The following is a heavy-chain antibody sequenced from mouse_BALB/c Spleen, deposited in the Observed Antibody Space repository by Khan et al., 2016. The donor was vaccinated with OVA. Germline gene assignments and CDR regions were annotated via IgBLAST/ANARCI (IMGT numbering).Heavy chain of an antibody. J-gene: IGHJ2*01. V-gene: IGHV1S137*01. CDR3: ARPAYEGYYDY. D-gene: IGHD2-3*01. Sequence: QVQLQQSGPELVRPGVSVKISCKGSGYTFTDYAMYWVKQSHAKSLEWIGLISTYSGSTNYNQKFKGKVTMTVDKSSSAAYMELARLTSEDSAICDCARPAYEGYYDYWGQGTALTVSS. CDR2: ISTYSGST. CDR1: GYTFTDYA.